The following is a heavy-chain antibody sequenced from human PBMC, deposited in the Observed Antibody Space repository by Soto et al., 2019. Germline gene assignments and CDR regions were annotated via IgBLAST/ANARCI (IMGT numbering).Heavy chain of an antibody. CDR2: ISGSGGST. CDR3: AKPTSVYAQAQ. D-gene: IGHD2-8*01. J-gene: IGHJ4*02. Sequence: GGSLRLSCAASGFTFSSYAMSWVRRVPGKGLEWVSAISGSGGSTYYADSVKGRFTISRENSKNTLYLQMNSLRAEDTAVYYCAKPTSVYAQAQWGQGTLVTVSS. CDR1: GFTFSSYA. V-gene: IGHV3-23*01.